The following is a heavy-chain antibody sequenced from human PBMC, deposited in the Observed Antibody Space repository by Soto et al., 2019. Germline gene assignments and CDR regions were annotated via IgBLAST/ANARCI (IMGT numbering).Heavy chain of an antibody. D-gene: IGHD5-12*01. CDR2: IYSDGDT. CDR1: GFTVSSNY. Sequence: EVQLVESGGGLVQPGGSLRLPCAVSGFTVSSNYMTWVRQAPGKGLEWVSVIYSDGDTYYADSVKGRFTISRDSSTNTLYLQMNRLRAEDTAVYYCARWVPTIRAIDYWGQGTLFTVSS. J-gene: IGHJ4*02. CDR3: ARWVPTIRAIDY. V-gene: IGHV3-66*01.